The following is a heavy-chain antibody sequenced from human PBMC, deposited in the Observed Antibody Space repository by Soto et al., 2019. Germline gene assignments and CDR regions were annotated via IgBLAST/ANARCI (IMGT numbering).Heavy chain of an antibody. D-gene: IGHD3-22*01. CDR1: GFTFSSYG. J-gene: IGHJ4*02. CDR2: ISYDGSNK. V-gene: IGHV3-30*18. CDR3: AKDAPYYYDSSGYYGPFDY. Sequence: GGSLRLSCAASGFTFSSYGIHWVRQAPGKWLEWVALISYDGSNKYYADSVKGRFTISRDNSKNTLYLQMNGLRAEDTAMYYCAKDAPYYYDSSGYYGPFDYWGQGXLVTVYS.